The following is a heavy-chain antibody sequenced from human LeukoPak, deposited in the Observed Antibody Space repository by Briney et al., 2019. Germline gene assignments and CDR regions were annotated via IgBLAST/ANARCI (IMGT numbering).Heavy chain of an antibody. D-gene: IGHD1-7*01. CDR2: ISGSGGST. CDR1: GFTFSDYY. Sequence: GGSLRLSCAASGFTFSDYYMSWIRQAPGEGPEWVSAISGSGGSTCYADSVKGRFTISRDNSKNTLYLQMNSLRAEDTAVYYCTTDKVAGTTYFYYGMDVWGQGTTVTVSS. J-gene: IGHJ6*02. CDR3: TTDKVAGTTYFYYGMDV. V-gene: IGHV3-23*01.